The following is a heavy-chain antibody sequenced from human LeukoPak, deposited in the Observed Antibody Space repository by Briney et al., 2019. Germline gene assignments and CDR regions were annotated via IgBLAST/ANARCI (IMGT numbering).Heavy chain of an antibody. V-gene: IGHV4-34*01. CDR3: ASSLAARPYYYYYMDV. Sequence: SETVSLTCAVYGGSFSGYYWSWIRQPPGKGLEWIGEINHSGSTNYNPSLKSRVTISVDTSKNQFSLKLSSVTAADTAVYYCASSLAARPYYYYYMDVWGKGTTVTVSS. J-gene: IGHJ6*03. CDR1: GGSFSGYY. CDR2: INHSGST. D-gene: IGHD6-6*01.